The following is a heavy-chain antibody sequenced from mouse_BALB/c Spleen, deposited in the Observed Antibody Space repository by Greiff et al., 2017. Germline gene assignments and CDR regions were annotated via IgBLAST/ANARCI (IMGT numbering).Heavy chain of an antibody. CDR1: GFTFSDYY. CDR2: ISDGGSYT. J-gene: IGHJ4*01. V-gene: IGHV5-4*02. D-gene: IGHD1-2*01. Sequence: EVKLVESGGGLVKPGGSLKLSCAASGFTFSDYYMYWVRQTPEKRLEWVATISDGGSYTYYPDSVKGRFTISRDNAKNNLYLQMSSLKSEDTAMYYCARHYYGHYYAMDYWGQGTSVTVSS. CDR3: ARHYYGHYYAMDY.